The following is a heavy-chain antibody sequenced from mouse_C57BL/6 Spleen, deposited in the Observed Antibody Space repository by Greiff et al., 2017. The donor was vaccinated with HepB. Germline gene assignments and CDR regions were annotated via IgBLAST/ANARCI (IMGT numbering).Heavy chain of an antibody. CDR2: ISYDGSN. J-gene: IGHJ2*01. CDR1: GYSITSGYY. CDR3: ARRIDGNYFDY. V-gene: IGHV3-6*01. D-gene: IGHD2-3*01. Sequence: EVQLQESGPGLVKPSQSLSLTCSVTGYSITSGYYWNWIRQFPGNKLEWMGYISYDGSNNYNPSLKNRISITRDTSKNQFFLKLNSVTTEDTATYYCARRIDGNYFDYWGQSTTLTVSS.